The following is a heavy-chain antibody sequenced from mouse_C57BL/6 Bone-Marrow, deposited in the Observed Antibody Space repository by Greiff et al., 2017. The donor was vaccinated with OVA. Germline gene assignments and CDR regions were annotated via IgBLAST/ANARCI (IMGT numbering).Heavy chain of an antibody. Sequence: EVKLMESGGGLVKPGGSLKLSCAASGFTFSSYTMSWVRQTPEQRLEWVATISGGGGNTYYPDSVKGRFTISRDNAKNTLYLQMSSLRSEDTALYYCARHRGNLYYAMDYWGQGTSVTVSS. J-gene: IGHJ4*01. CDR1: GFTFSSYT. V-gene: IGHV5-9*01. CDR3: ARHRGNLYYAMDY. D-gene: IGHD2-1*01. CDR2: ISGGGGNT.